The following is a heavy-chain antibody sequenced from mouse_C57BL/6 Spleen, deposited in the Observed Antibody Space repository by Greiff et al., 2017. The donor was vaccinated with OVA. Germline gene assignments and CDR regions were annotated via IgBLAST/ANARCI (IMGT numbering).Heavy chain of an antibody. V-gene: IGHV1-53*01. J-gene: IGHJ3*01. CDR3: ARESNYGAWFAY. Sequence: QVQLQQPGTELVKPGASVKLSCKASGYTFTSYWMHWVKQRPGQGLEWIGNINPSNGGTNYNEKFKSKATLTVDKSSSTAYMQRSSLTSEDSAVYYCARESNYGAWFAYWGQGTLVTVSA. CDR2: INPSNGGT. CDR1: GYTFTSYW. D-gene: IGHD2-5*01.